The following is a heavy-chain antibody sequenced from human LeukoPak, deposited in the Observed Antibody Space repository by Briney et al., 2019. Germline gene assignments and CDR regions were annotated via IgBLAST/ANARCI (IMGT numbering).Heavy chain of an antibody. CDR2: TYYRSKWRN. J-gene: IGHJ6*02. Sequence: SQTLSLTCAISGDSVSSNSASWNWIRQSPSRGLEWLGRTYYRSKWRNDYAVSVKSRVNINPDTSKNQFSLKLSSVTAADTAVYYCARDRPEWLGGRVNYYYGMDVWGQGTTVTVSS. D-gene: IGHD3-3*01. V-gene: IGHV6-1*01. CDR3: ARDRPEWLGGRVNYYYGMDV. CDR1: GDSVSSNSAS.